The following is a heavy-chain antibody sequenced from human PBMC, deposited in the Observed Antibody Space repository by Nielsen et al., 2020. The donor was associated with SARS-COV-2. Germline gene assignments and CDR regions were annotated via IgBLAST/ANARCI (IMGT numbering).Heavy chain of an antibody. Sequence: WIRQPPGKGLEWIGYIYYSGSTYYNPSLKSRVTISVDTSKNQFSLKLSSVTAADTAVYYCARGNVVVPAATTFFDYWGQGTLVTVSS. V-gene: IGHV4-31*02. D-gene: IGHD2-2*01. CDR2: IYYSGST. CDR3: ARGNVVVPAATTFFDY. J-gene: IGHJ4*02.